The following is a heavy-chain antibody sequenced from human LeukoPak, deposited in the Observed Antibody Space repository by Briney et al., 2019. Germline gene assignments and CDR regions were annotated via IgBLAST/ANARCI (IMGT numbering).Heavy chain of an antibody. V-gene: IGHV3-48*04. CDR2: ISCSSRTR. D-gene: IGHD6-6*01. CDR3: ARGYSSSLCANHYSYFYMDV. J-gene: IGHJ6*03. Sequence: LRLSCTASGFTFSSYGMNWVRRAPGKGLEWVSYISCSSRTRYYGDSVKGRLTISRDNAENSLYLQMNGLRAEDTAVYYCARGYSSSLCANHYSYFYMDVWGKGTTVTVSS. CDR1: GFTFSSYG.